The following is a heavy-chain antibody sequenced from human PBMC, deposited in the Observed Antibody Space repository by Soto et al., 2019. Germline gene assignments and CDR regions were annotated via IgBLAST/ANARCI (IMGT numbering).Heavy chain of an antibody. J-gene: IGHJ6*02. CDR1: GYSFTSYW. CDR3: ARRVVVAATPSLYYYYGMDV. Sequence: PGESLKISCKGSGYSFTSYWISWVRQMPGKGLEWMGRIDPSDSYTNYSPSFQGHVTISADKSISTAYLQWSSLKASDTAMYCCARRVVVAATPSLYYYYGMDVWGQGTTVTVSS. D-gene: IGHD2-15*01. V-gene: IGHV5-10-1*01. CDR2: IDPSDSYT.